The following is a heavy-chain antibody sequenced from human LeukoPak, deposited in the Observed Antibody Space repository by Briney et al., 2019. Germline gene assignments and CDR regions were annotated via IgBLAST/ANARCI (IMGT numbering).Heavy chain of an antibody. J-gene: IGHJ4*02. D-gene: IGHD3-3*01. CDR2: IYYSGST. CDR1: GGSISSSSYY. V-gene: IGHV4-61*05. CDR3: ASIDFWSGYYYFDY. Sequence: SETLSLTCTVSGGSISSSSYYWGWIRQPPGKGLEWIGYIYYSGSTNYNPSLKSRVTISVDTSKNQFSLKLSSVTAADTAVYYCASIDFWSGYYYFDYWGQGTLVTVSS.